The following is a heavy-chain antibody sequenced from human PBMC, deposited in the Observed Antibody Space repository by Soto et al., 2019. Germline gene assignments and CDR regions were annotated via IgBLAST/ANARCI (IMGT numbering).Heavy chain of an antibody. CDR2: INSGSFSI. D-gene: IGHD6-19*01. V-gene: IGHV3-21*04. CDR3: AKVYSSGWYDY. J-gene: IGHJ4*02. CDR1: GFTFRSYS. Sequence: GGSLRLSCAASGFTFRSYSMNWVRQAPGKGLEWVSSINSGSFSINYADSVKGRFSISRYNSKNTLYLQMNSLRAEDTAVYYCAKVYSSGWYDYWGQGTLVTAYS.